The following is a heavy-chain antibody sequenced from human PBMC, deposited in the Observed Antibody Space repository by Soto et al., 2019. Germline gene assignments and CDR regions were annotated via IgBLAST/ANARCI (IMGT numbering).Heavy chain of an antibody. CDR2: IDPSDSYT. CDR1: GYSFTSYW. Sequence: PGESLKIFCKGSGYSFTSYWISWVRQMPGKGLEWMGRIDPSDSYTNYSPSFQGHVTISADKSISTAYLQWSSLKASDTAMYYCARHFAPPAAMRYYYYGMDVWGQGTTVTVSS. J-gene: IGHJ6*02. V-gene: IGHV5-10-1*01. D-gene: IGHD2-2*01. CDR3: ARHFAPPAAMRYYYYGMDV.